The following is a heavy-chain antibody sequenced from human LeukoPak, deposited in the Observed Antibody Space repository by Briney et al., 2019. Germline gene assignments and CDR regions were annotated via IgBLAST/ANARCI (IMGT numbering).Heavy chain of an antibody. V-gene: IGHV4-59*01. D-gene: IGHD3-22*01. CDR1: GGSISSYY. CDR3: ARDGDYDSSGYYPYYFDY. J-gene: IGHJ4*02. Sequence: SETLSLTCAVYGGSISSYYWSWIRQPPGKGLEWIGYIYYSGSTNYNPSLKSRVTISVDTSKNQFSLKLSSVTAADTAVYYCARDGDYDSSGYYPYYFDYWGQGTLVTVSS. CDR2: IYYSGST.